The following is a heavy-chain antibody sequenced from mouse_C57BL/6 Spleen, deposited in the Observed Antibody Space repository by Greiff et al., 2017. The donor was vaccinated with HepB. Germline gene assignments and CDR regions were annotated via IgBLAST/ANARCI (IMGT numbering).Heavy chain of an antibody. J-gene: IGHJ3*01. CDR2: IDPENGDT. CDR1: GFNIKDDY. Sequence: VQLQQSGAELVRPGASVKLSCTASGFNIKDDYMHWVKQRPQQGLEWIGWIDPENGDTEYASKFQGKATITADTSSNTAYLQLSSLTSEDTAVYYCTSLYGYDDAYWGQGTLVTVSA. D-gene: IGHD2-2*01. V-gene: IGHV14-4*01. CDR3: TSLYGYDDAY.